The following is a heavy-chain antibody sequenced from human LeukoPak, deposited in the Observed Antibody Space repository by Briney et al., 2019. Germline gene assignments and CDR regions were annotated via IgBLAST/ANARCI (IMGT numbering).Heavy chain of an antibody. CDR1: GYTLTELS. V-gene: IGHV1-24*01. J-gene: IGHJ4*02. D-gene: IGHD6-13*01. Sequence: SVKVSCKVSGYTLTELSMHWVRQAPGKGLEWMGGFDPEDGETIYAQKFQGRVTMTEDTSTDTAYMELSSLRSEDTAVYYCATARGYSSSWYPSSDYWGQGTLVTVSS. CDR2: FDPEDGET. CDR3: ATARGYSSSWYPSSDY.